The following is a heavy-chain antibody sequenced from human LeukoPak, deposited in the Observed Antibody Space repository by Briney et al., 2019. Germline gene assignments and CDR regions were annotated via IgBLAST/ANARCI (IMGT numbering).Heavy chain of an antibody. CDR3: ARAPPFIAVAGSGNWFDP. V-gene: IGHV1-18*01. D-gene: IGHD6-19*01. Sequence: ASVKVSCKASGYTFTSYGINWVRQAPGQGLEWMGWISVYSGNTNYAQKFQGRVTMTTDTSTSTAYMELRSLRSDDTAVYYCARAPPFIAVAGSGNWFDPWGQGTLVTVSS. J-gene: IGHJ5*02. CDR1: GYTFTSYG. CDR2: ISVYSGNT.